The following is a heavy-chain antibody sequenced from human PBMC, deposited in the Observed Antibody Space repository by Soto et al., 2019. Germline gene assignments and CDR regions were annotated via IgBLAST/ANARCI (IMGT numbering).Heavy chain of an antibody. CDR1: GFTFSNAW. D-gene: IGHD3-10*01. CDR2: IKSKTDGGTT. Sequence: GGSLRLSCAASGFTFSNAWMNWVRQAPGKGLEWVGRIKSKTDGGTTDYAAPVKGRFTISRDDSKNTLYLQMNSLKTEDTAVYYCTTGGITMVRGVIISRLYFQHWGQGTLVTVSA. CDR3: TTGGITMVRGVIISRLYFQH. J-gene: IGHJ1*01. V-gene: IGHV3-15*07.